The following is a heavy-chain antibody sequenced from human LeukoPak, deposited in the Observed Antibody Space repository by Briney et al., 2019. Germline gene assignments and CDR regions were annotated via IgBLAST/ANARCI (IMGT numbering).Heavy chain of an antibody. Sequence: SETLSLTCAVYGGSFSGYYWSWIRQPPGKGLEWIGEINHSGSTNYNPSLKSRVTISVDTSKNQFSLKLSSVTAADTAVYDCARTTHGSGSYYNGNWFDPWGQGTLVTVSS. D-gene: IGHD3-10*01. J-gene: IGHJ5*02. CDR2: INHSGST. CDR1: GGSFSGYY. CDR3: ARTTHGSGSYYNGNWFDP. V-gene: IGHV4-34*01.